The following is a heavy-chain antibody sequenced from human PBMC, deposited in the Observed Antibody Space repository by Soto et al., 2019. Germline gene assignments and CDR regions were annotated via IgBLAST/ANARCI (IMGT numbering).Heavy chain of an antibody. J-gene: IGHJ6*02. CDR2: INHSGST. CDR1: GGSFSGYY. CDR3: AGMRLRQAAICLRGYGMEG. V-gene: IGHV4-34*01. D-gene: IGHD2-2*01. Sequence: PSETLSLTCAVYGGSFSGYYWSWIRQPPGKGLEWIGEINHSGSTNYNPSLKSRVTISVDTSKNQFSLKLSSVTAADTAVYHCAGMRLRQAAICLRGYGMEGWGQGTTVTVSS.